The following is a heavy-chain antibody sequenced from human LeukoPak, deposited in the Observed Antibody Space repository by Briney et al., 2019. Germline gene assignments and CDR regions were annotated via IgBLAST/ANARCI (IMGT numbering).Heavy chain of an antibody. CDR3: VRAHHPGGWFDP. CDR1: GFTFSSYG. Sequence: GGSLRLSCAASGFTFSSYGMHWVRQAPGKGLEWVASINQDGGEIHYVDSVRGRFTISRDNAKNSLYLQMNSLTAEDTAVHYCVRAHHPGGWFDPWGQGTLVTVSS. J-gene: IGHJ5*02. CDR2: INQDGGEI. D-gene: IGHD3-10*01. V-gene: IGHV3-7*04.